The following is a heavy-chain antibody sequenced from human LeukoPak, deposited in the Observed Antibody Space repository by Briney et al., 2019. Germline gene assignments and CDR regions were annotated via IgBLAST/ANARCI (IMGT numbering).Heavy chain of an antibody. J-gene: IGHJ4*02. D-gene: IGHD4-23*01. CDR1: GGSISSSSYY. V-gene: IGHV4-39*07. Sequence: SETLSLTCTVSGGSISSSSYYWGWIRQPPGKGLEWIGSIYYSGSTYYNPSLKSRVTISVDTSKNQFSLKLSSVTAADTAVYYCARVRRVVTLYYFDYWGQGTLVTVSS. CDR2: IYYSGST. CDR3: ARVRRVVTLYYFDY.